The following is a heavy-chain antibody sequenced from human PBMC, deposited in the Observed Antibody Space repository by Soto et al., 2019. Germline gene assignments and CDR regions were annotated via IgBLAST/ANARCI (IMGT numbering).Heavy chain of an antibody. V-gene: IGHV3-74*01. CDR2: INVDGSSI. CDR3: ARDIGTVTTALDY. J-gene: IGHJ4*02. D-gene: IGHD4-17*01. Sequence: EVQLVESGGGLVQPGGSLRLSCAASGFIFNGYWMHWVRQAPGKGLVWVSRINVDGSSISYVDSVKGRFTISRDNAKNTVDLQMNSLRVEDTAVYYCARDIGTVTTALDYWGQGTLDIVSS. CDR1: GFIFNGYW.